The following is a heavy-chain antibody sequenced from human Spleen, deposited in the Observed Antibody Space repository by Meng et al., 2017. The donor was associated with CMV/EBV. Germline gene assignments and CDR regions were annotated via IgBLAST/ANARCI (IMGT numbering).Heavy chain of an antibody. CDR1: GFTFSSYS. Sequence: GGSLRLSCAASGFTFSSYSMSWVRQAPGKGLEWVSSISSRSRHIYLADSLKGRFTISRDNAKSSLFLQMSSLRAEDTAAYYCARVDYSSNWETFDYWGQGTLVTVSS. CDR3: ARVDYSSNWETFDY. CDR2: ISSRSRHI. J-gene: IGHJ4*02. D-gene: IGHD6-13*01. V-gene: IGHV3-21*01.